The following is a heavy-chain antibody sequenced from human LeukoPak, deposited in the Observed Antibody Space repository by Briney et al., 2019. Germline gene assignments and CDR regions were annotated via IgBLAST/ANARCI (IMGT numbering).Heavy chain of an antibody. Sequence: KSSETLSLTCAVSGGSISSSSFYWGWIRQPPGKGLEWIGDIYYSGSTYYNASLKSRVTISSDTSKNQFSLKLSSMTAADTAVYYCARLRRWLQLYAFAIWGQGTMVTVSS. J-gene: IGHJ3*02. D-gene: IGHD5-24*01. V-gene: IGHV4-39*07. CDR3: ARLRRWLQLYAFAI. CDR1: GGSISSSSFY. CDR2: IYYSGST.